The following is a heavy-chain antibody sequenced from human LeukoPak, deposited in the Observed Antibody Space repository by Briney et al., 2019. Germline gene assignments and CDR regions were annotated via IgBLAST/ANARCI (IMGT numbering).Heavy chain of an antibody. V-gene: IGHV4-39*01. J-gene: IGHJ4*02. Sequence: PSDTLSLTCTVSGRSLSTSSYYCGWIRQPPGKGLDWIGIIYYGGSYYYNPSLRSRVSISVDKSKNQFSLKLTSVTAADKGVYYCASGLFSTYRGTYLVVSGNDYWGQGTLVTVSS. CDR1: GRSLSTSSYY. D-gene: IGHD1-26*01. CDR2: IYYGGSY. CDR3: ASGLFSTYRGTYLVVSGNDY.